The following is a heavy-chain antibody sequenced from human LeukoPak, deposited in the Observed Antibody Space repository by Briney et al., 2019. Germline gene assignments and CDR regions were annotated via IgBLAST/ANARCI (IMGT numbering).Heavy chain of an antibody. V-gene: IGHV1-69*05. Sequence: GGSLRLSCAASGFTFSSYAISWVRQAPGQGLEWMGRIIPIFGTANYAQKFQGRVTITTDESTSTAYMELSSLRSEDTAVYYCARALGRDGYNYWGQGTLVTVSS. CDR1: GFTFSSYA. CDR2: IIPIFGTA. D-gene: IGHD5-24*01. CDR3: ARALGRDGYNY. J-gene: IGHJ4*02.